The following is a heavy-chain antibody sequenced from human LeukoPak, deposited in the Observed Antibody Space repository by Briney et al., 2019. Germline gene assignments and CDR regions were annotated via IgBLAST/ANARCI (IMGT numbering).Heavy chain of an antibody. Sequence: PSETLSLTCTVSGDSFSSSSYFWDWIRQAPGKGLEWIGTISSSGNTYYNPSLKSRVTMSVDTSKNQFSLKLTSVTAADTTVYYCARHYSGTYYHFDSWGQGTLVTVSS. D-gene: IGHD1-26*01. CDR3: ARHYSGTYYHFDS. CDR1: GDSFSSSSYF. J-gene: IGHJ4*02. V-gene: IGHV4-39*01. CDR2: ISSSGNT.